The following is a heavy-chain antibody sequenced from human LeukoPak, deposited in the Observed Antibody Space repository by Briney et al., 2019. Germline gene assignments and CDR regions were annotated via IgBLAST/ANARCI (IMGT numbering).Heavy chain of an antibody. D-gene: IGHD3-22*01. CDR2: INHSGST. Sequence: SETLSLTCAVYGGSFSGYYRSWIRQPPGKGLEWIGEINHSGSTNYNPSLKSRVTISVDTSKNQFSLKLSSVTAADTAVYYCARGSVVVKMYYFDYWGQGTLVTVSS. J-gene: IGHJ4*02. CDR3: ARGSVVVKMYYFDY. CDR1: GGSFSGYY. V-gene: IGHV4-34*01.